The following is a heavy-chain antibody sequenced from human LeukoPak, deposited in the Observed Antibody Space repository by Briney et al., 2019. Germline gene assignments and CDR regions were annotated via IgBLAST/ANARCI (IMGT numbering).Heavy chain of an antibody. V-gene: IGHV1-46*01. Sequence: GASVKVSCKASGYTFTSYYIHWVRQAPGQGLEWMGLINPSGGSTNYAQKFQGRVTMTRDTSTSTVYMELSSLRSEDTAVYYCARAGRWEGRPHAFDIWGQGTMVTVSS. CDR2: INPSGGST. CDR1: GYTFTSYY. CDR3: ARAGRWEGRPHAFDI. D-gene: IGHD1-26*01. J-gene: IGHJ3*02.